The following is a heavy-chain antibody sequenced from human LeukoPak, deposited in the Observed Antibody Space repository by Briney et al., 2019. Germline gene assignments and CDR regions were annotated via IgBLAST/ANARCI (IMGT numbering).Heavy chain of an antibody. CDR1: GFTLSNYD. J-gene: IGHJ4*01. D-gene: IGHD3-10*01. CDR3: AKGGVLAFMWD. Sequence: GGSLRLSCAASGFTLSNYDMHWVRQVPGKGLECVPSIAAGGATFYRDSVKGRFIISRDRVKNSLYLQMNNLRAGDTAIYYCAKGGVLAFMWDWGQGTLVTVS. V-gene: IGHV3-13*01. CDR2: IAAGGAT.